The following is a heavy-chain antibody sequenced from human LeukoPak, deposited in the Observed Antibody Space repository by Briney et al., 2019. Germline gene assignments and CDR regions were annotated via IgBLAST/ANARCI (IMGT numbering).Heavy chain of an antibody. D-gene: IGHD3-16*02. J-gene: IGHJ5*02. V-gene: IGHV4-34*01. CDR3: ARGSDYVWGSYRRNWFDP. CDR1: GGSISGYY. CDR2: INHSGST. Sequence: SETLSLTCTVSGGSISGYYWSWIRQPPGKGLEWIGEINHSGSTNYNPSLKSRVTISVDTSKNQFSLKLSSVTAADTAVYYCARGSDYVWGSYRRNWFDPWGQGTLVTVSS.